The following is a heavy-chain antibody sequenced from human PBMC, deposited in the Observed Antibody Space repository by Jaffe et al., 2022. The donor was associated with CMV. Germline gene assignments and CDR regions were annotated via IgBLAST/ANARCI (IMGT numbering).Heavy chain of an antibody. J-gene: IGHJ5*02. CDR3: ARVVGSGWFDP. Sequence: EVQLVESGGGLVQPGGSLRLSCAASGFTFSSYEMNWVRQAPGKGLEWVSYISSSGSTIYYADSVKGRFTISRDNAKNSLYLQMNSLRAEDTAVYYCARVVGSGWFDPWGQGTLVTVSS. CDR1: GFTFSSYE. D-gene: IGHD1-26*01. CDR2: ISSSGSTI. V-gene: IGHV3-48*03.